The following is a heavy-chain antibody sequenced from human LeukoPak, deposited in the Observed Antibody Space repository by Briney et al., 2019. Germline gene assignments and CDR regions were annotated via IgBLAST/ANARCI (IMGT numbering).Heavy chain of an antibody. CDR3: ARDTTVTNLFDY. D-gene: IGHD4-17*01. CDR1: GYTFTSYY. Sequence: GASVKVSCKASGYTFTSYYMHWVRQAPGQGLEWMGIINPSGGSTSYAQKFQGRVTMTRDTSTSTVYMELSSLRSKDTAVYYCARDTTVTNLFDYWGQGTLVTVSS. V-gene: IGHV1-46*01. J-gene: IGHJ4*02. CDR2: INPSGGST.